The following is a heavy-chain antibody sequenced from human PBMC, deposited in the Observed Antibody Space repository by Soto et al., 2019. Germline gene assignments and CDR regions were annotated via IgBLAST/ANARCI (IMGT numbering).Heavy chain of an antibody. CDR3: ARGANDFWSGYSNWFDP. V-gene: IGHV4-39*01. CDR2: IYYSGST. CDR1: GGSISSSSYY. Sequence: SETLSLTCTVSGGSISSSSYYWGWIRQPPGKGLEWIGSIYYSGSTYYNPSLKSRVTISVDTSRNQFSLKLSSVTAADTAVYYCARGANDFWSGYSNWFDPWSQGTLVTVSS. J-gene: IGHJ5*02. D-gene: IGHD3-3*01.